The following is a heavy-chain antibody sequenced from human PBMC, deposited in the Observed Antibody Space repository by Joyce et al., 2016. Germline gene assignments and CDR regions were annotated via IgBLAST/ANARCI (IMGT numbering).Heavy chain of an antibody. CDR2: IIGRGDST. V-gene: IGHV3-23*01. CDR1: GFTFSNYA. CDR3: AKHGSYGPYYFDY. Sequence: EVQLLESGGGLVQPGGSLRLSCAASGFTFSNYAMSWVRQAPGKGLVWVAAIIGRGDSTYYEDSVKGRFTISRDNSKNTLYLQMNSLRAEDTAVYYCAKHGSYGPYYFDYWGQGTLVTVSS. D-gene: IGHD5-18*01. J-gene: IGHJ4*02.